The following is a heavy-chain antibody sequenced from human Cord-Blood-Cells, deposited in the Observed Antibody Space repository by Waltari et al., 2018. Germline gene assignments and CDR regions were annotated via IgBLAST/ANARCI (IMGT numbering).Heavy chain of an antibody. CDR1: GFTFDDYA. CDR3: AKDPGIRVGAFDI. V-gene: IGHV3-9*01. Sequence: EVQLVESGGGLVQPGRSLRLSCAASGFTFDDYAMHWVRPAPGKGLEWVSGISWNSGSIGYADSVKGRFTISRDNAKNSLYLQMNSLRAEDTALYYCAKDPGIRVGAFDIWGQGTMVTVSS. J-gene: IGHJ3*02. CDR2: ISWNSGSI. D-gene: IGHD3-10*01.